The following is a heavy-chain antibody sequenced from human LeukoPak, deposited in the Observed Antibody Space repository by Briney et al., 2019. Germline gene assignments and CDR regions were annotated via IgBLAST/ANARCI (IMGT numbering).Heavy chain of an antibody. CDR1: RFTFSSYW. Sequence: GGSLRLSCAASRFTFSSYWMSWVRQAPGKGLEGVANIKQDGSEKYYVDSLKGRFTISRDNAKNSLYLQMNSLRAEDTGVYYCARDQGTTGTTLIVYWGQGTLVTVPS. CDR2: IKQDGSEK. D-gene: IGHD1-1*01. J-gene: IGHJ4*02. V-gene: IGHV3-7*01. CDR3: ARDQGTTGTTLIVY.